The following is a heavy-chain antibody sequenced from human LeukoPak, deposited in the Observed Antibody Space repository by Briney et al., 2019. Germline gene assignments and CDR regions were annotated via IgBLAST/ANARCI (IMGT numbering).Heavy chain of an antibody. V-gene: IGHV3-11*01. D-gene: IGHD4-17*01. J-gene: IGHJ4*01. CDR2: ISSSNITM. CDR1: GFTFNNYY. Sequence: GGSLRLSCAASGFTFNNYYMTWIRPAPGKGLEWLSYISSSNITMYYADSVKGRFTISRDNAKKSLYLQMNSLRPDDTAVYYCARDGGYGDYPHFDYWGQGTLVTVSS. CDR3: ARDGGYGDYPHFDY.